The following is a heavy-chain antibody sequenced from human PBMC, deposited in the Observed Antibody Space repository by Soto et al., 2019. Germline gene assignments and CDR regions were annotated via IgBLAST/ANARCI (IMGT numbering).Heavy chain of an antibody. D-gene: IGHD4-17*01. CDR3: ARGNVTTVTTGYFDY. CDR1: GGSFSGYY. J-gene: IGHJ4*02. Sequence: QVQLQQWGAGLLKPSETLSLTCAVYGGSFSGYYWSWIRQPPGKGLEWIGEINHSGSTNYNPSLKSRVTISVDTSKNQFSLKLSSVTAADTAVYYCARGNVTTVTTGYFDYWGQGTLVTVSS. V-gene: IGHV4-34*01. CDR2: INHSGST.